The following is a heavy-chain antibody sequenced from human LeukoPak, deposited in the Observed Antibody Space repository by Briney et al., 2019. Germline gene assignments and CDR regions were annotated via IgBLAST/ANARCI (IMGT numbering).Heavy chain of an antibody. CDR3: ARQNLDTAMVTIDY. Sequence: GESLKISCKGSGYSFTNFWIGWVRQMPGKGLEWMGIIYPGDSDTRYSPSFQGQVTISADKSISTAYLQWNSLKASDTAMYYCARQNLDTAMVTIDYWGQGTLVTVSP. D-gene: IGHD5-18*01. CDR1: GYSFTNFW. V-gene: IGHV5-51*01. CDR2: IYPGDSDT. J-gene: IGHJ4*02.